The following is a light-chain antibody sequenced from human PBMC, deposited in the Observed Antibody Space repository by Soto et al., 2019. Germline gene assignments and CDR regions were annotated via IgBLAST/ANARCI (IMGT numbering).Light chain of an antibody. CDR3: QQYGSSPT. CDR1: QSVSSSY. CDR2: GAS. J-gene: IGKJ4*01. V-gene: IGKV3-20*01. Sequence: EIVLTQSPGTLSLSPGERATLSCRASQSVSSSYLSWYQQKPGQAPRLLIYGASSRATAIPDRFSGSGSGTDFTLTIRRLEPEDFAVYYCQQYGSSPTFGGGTKVEIK.